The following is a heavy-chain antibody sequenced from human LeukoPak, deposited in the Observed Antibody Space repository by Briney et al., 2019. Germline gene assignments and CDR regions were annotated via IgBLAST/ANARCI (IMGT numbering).Heavy chain of an antibody. J-gene: IGHJ4*02. CDR3: AKDMDYYYDSSGYYPRGDY. CDR2: IRYDGSNK. V-gene: IGHV3-30*02. D-gene: IGHD3-22*01. Sequence: GGSLRLSCAASGFTFSSYGMHWVRQAPGKGLEWVAFIRYDGSNKYYADSAKGRFTISRDNSKNTLYLQMNSLRAEDTAVYYCAKDMDYYYDSSGYYPRGDYWGQGTLVTVSS. CDR1: GFTFSSYG.